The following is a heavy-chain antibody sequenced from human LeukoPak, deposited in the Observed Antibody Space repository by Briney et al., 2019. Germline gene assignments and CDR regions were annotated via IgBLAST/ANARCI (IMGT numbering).Heavy chain of an antibody. CDR2: TYYRSKWYN. D-gene: IGHD6-13*01. V-gene: IGHV6-1*01. CDR3: ARDRVGGLIAALVYYMDV. CDR1: GDSVSSNSAA. Sequence: SQTLSLTCAISGDSVSSNSAAWNWIRQSPSRGLEWLGRTYYRSKWYNDYAVSVKSRITINPDTSKNQISLQLNSVTPEDTAVYYCARDRVGGLIAALVYYMDVWGKGTTVTVSS. J-gene: IGHJ6*03.